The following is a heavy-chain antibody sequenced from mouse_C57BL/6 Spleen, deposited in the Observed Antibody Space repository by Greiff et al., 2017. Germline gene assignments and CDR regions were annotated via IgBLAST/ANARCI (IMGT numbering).Heavy chain of an antibody. CDR1: GYTFTSYW. V-gene: IGHV1-69*01. CDR2: IDPSDSYT. J-gene: IGHJ1*03. D-gene: IGHD1-1*01. Sequence: QVQLQQPGAELVMPGASVKLSCKASGYTFTSYWMHWVKQRPGQGLEWIGEIDPSDSYTNYNQKFKGKSTLTVDKSSSTAYMQLSSLTSEDSAVYYCARGPYYDGSSYRWYVDVWGTGTTVTVSS. CDR3: ARGPYYDGSSYRWYVDV.